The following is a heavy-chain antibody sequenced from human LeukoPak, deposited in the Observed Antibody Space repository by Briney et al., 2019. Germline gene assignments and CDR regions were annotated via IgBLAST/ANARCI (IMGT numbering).Heavy chain of an antibody. CDR3: ARDRSCSTTSCWVHDAFDI. CDR1: GFTFSDYY. CDR2: ISSSGSTI. J-gene: IGHJ3*02. V-gene: IGHV3-11*04. Sequence: GGSLRLSCAASGFTFSDYYMSWIRQAPGKGLEWVSYISSSGSTIYYADSVKGRFTISRDNAKNSLYLQMNSLRAEDTAVHYCARDRSCSTTSCWVHDAFDIWGQGTMVTVSS. D-gene: IGHD2-2*01.